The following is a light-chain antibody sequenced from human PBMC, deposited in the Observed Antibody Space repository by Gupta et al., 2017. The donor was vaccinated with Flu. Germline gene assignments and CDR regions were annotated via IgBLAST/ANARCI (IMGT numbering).Light chain of an antibody. V-gene: IGLV3-1*01. CDR2: DDN. CDR3: RAWDDSTVV. Sequence: SYELAQPPSVSVSPGQTASVTCSGDKLGDKFVSWYQQKPGQSPVVVIYDDNRRPSGIPERLSGSNSGNTATLTISGTLAVDEADYFCRAWDDSTVVFGGGTKLTVL. J-gene: IGLJ2*01. CDR1: KLGDKF.